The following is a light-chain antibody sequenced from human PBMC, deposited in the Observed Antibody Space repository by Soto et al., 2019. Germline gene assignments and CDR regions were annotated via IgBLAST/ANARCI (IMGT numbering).Light chain of an antibody. CDR3: SSYTSRSTLV. CDR2: EVN. V-gene: IGLV2-14*01. CDR1: SSDVGGYNY. J-gene: IGLJ1*01. Sequence: QSALTQPASVSGSPGQSITISCTGTSSDVGGYNYVSWYQQHPGKAPKLIIFEVNSRPSGISSRFSGPKSGNTASLTISGLQAEDEAEYYCSSYTSRSTLVFGTGTKVTVL.